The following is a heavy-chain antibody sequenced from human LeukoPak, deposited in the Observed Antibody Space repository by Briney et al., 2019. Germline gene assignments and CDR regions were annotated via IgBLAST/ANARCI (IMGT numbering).Heavy chain of an antibody. D-gene: IGHD6-13*01. CDR2: ISNNGVDT. CDR1: GFTFSINA. J-gene: IGHJ2*01. Sequence: GGSLRLSCAASGFTFSINAMSWVRQAPGKGLEWVSVISNNGVDTYYADSVKGRFSISRDNSKNTVYLQMNSLRAEDTAVYYCAKPTGSSPSRYFDLWGRGTLVTVSS. CDR3: AKPTGSSPSRYFDL. V-gene: IGHV3-23*01.